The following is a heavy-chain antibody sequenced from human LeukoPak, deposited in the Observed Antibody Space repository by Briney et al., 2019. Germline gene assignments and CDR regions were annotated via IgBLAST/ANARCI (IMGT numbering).Heavy chain of an antibody. D-gene: IGHD3-22*01. Sequence: GRSLRLSCAASGFTFSSYAMHWVRQAPGKGLEWVAVISYDGSNKYYADSVKDRFTISRDNSKNTLYLQMNSLRAEDTAVYYCARDLNYYDSRPFDYWGQGTLVTVSS. CDR1: GFTFSSYA. V-gene: IGHV3-30-3*01. J-gene: IGHJ4*02. CDR2: ISYDGSNK. CDR3: ARDLNYYDSRPFDY.